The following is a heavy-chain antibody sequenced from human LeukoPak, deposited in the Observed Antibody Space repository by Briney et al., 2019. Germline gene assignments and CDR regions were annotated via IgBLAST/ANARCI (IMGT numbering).Heavy chain of an antibody. J-gene: IGHJ4*02. CDR1: GFTFSDYY. CDR3: ARRRYNWNAIDY. D-gene: IGHD1-20*01. V-gene: IGHV3-11*01. Sequence: GGSLRLSCAASGFTFSDYYMSWIRQAPGKGLEWVSYISGSGNIIYYADSVKGRFTISRDNAKNSLYLQMNSLRAEDTAVYYCARRRYNWNAIDYWGQGTLVTVSS. CDR2: ISGSGNII.